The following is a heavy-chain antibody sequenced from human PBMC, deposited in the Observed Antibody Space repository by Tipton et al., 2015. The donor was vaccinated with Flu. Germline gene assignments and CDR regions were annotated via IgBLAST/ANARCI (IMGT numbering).Heavy chain of an antibody. CDR1: GGTFSSYA. V-gene: IGHV1-69*01. D-gene: IGHD2-2*01. J-gene: IGHJ6*02. Sequence: QLVQSGAEVKKPGSSVKVSCKASGGTFSSYAISWVRQAPGQGLEWMGGIIPIFGTANYAQKLQGRVTITADESTSPAYMELSSLRSEDTAVYYCARGPIGGDQLRDDIVVLPAATPYYFYGMDVWGQGTTVTVSS. CDR2: IIPIFGTA. CDR3: ARGPIGGDQLRDDIVVLPAATPYYFYGMDV.